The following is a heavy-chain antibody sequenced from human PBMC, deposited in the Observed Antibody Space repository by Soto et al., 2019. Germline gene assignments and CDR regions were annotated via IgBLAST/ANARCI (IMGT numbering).Heavy chain of an antibody. V-gene: IGHV1-3*01. CDR2: NNAVNGDT. Sequence: ASVKVSCKASGYTFSYYALHWVRQAPGQRLEWMGCNNAVNGDTRYSQKFQDRVTITRDTSASTVYMEVSSLRSEDTAVYYCARGQDSGSWIIDHWGQGPLVTVS. CDR3: ARGQDSGSWIIDH. CDR1: GYTFSYYA. J-gene: IGHJ4*02. D-gene: IGHD6-13*01.